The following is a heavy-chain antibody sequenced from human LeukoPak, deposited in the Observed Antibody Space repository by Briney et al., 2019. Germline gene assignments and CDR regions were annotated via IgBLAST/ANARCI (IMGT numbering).Heavy chain of an antibody. CDR3: AKVFVTALTTSAFDV. CDR2: ISASGGST. J-gene: IGHJ3*01. D-gene: IGHD4-4*01. CDR1: GFTFNSFA. V-gene: IGHV3-23*01. Sequence: GGSLRLSCAASGFTFNSFAMSWVRQAPGKGLEWVSAISASGGSTYYADSVKGRFTISRDNSKNTLFLQMNSPRAEDTAVYYCAKVFVTALTTSAFDVWGQGTMVTVSS.